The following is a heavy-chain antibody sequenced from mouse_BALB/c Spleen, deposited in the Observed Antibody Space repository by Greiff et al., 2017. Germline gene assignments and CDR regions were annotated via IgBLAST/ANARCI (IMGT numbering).Heavy chain of an antibody. D-gene: IGHD2-4*01. V-gene: IGHV1-47*01. CDR2: FHPYNDDT. CDR1: GYTFTTYP. J-gene: IGHJ3*01. CDR3: ARRGYDSAWFAY. Sequence: QVQLKQSGAELVKPGPSVKMSCKAFGYTFTTYPIEWMKQNHGKSLEWIGNFHPYNDDTKYNENFKGKAKLTVEESSSTVYLEFSRLTSDASAVYYCARRGYDSAWFAYWGQGTLVTVSA.